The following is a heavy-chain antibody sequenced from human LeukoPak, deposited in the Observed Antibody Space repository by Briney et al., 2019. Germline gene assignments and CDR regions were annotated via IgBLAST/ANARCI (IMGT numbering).Heavy chain of an antibody. CDR1: GFTFSSYG. CDR2: ISHDGSFE. Sequence: GGSLRLSCAASGFTFSSYGMHWVRQAPGKGLEWVGTISHDGSFEFYADSVKGRFTISRDSSKNTLYLQMNSLRAEDTAVYYCARGPLYGDSGYWGQGTLVTVSS. CDR3: ARGPLYGDSGY. J-gene: IGHJ4*02. V-gene: IGHV3-30*03. D-gene: IGHD3-3*01.